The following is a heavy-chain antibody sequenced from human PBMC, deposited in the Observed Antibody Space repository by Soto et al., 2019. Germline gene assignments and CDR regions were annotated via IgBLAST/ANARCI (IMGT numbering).Heavy chain of an antibody. CDR3: ARAEVYSSSWGQIDP. V-gene: IGHV4-31*01. D-gene: IGHD2-2*01. J-gene: IGHJ5*02. CDR1: GGSISSGAYF. Sequence: QVQLQESGPGLVKPSQTLSLTCTVSGGSISSGAYFWSWIRQHPGRGLEWIGYIYYRGSTYYNPSLKILLTISVDTSKNQISLNLTSVTAADTAVYYCARAEVYSSSWGQIDPWGQGTLVTVSS. CDR2: IYYRGST.